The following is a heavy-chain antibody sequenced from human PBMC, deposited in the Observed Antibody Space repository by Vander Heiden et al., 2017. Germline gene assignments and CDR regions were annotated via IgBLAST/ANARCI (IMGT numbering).Heavy chain of an antibody. CDR2: ISGSGGST. D-gene: IGHD6-19*01. V-gene: IGHV3-23*01. Sequence: EVQLLESGGGLVQPGGSLRHHCAASGFTFSGYAMGWVRQAPGKGLEWVSAISGSGGSTYYADSVKGRFTISRDNSKNTLYRQMNRLRAEDTAVYYCAKGSEQWLVLGGMDVWGQGTTVTVSS. CDR1: GFTFSGYA. CDR3: AKGSEQWLVLGGMDV. J-gene: IGHJ6*02.